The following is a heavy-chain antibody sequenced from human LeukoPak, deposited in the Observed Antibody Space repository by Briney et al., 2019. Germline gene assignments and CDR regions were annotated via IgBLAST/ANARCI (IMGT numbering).Heavy chain of an antibody. Sequence: GGSLRLSCAASGFTFSDYYMSWIRQAPGKELEWVSYISCSSYTNYADSVNGRFTISRDNAKNSLYLQMNSLRAEDTAGYDCARDQDSYCSGGSCYFTAFDYGGQGTLVTVSS. V-gene: IGHV3-11*06. D-gene: IGHD2-15*01. CDR1: GFTFSDYY. J-gene: IGHJ4*02. CDR2: ISCSSYT. CDR3: ARDQDSYCSGGSCYFTAFDY.